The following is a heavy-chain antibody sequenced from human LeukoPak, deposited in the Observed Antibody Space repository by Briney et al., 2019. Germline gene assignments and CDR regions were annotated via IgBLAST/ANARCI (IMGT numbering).Heavy chain of an antibody. CDR3: GKPKDTAVGRYFDY. Sequence: GGSLRLSCAASGFTFSNYAMSWVRQAPGKGLGWVSAISASGGSTYYADSVKGRFTISRDNSKNTLYLQMNSLRAEDTAVYYCGKPKDTAVGRYFDYWGQGTLVTVSS. CDR2: ISASGGST. CDR1: GFTFSNYA. D-gene: IGHD2-2*01. V-gene: IGHV3-23*01. J-gene: IGHJ4*02.